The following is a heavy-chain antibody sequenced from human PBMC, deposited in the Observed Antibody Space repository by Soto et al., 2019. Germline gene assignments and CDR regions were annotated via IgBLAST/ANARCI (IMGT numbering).Heavy chain of an antibody. D-gene: IGHD2-15*01. J-gene: IGHJ4*02. CDR1: GFTFTTYG. Sequence: LVQSGAEVKKPGASVKVSCKASGFTFTTYGISWMRQAPGQGPEWMGWISLQNGDTKFAQKFQGRVTMTTDSSTNTAHMGLRNLRSDDTAVYYCARDERYCTGGSCYSEFYFHFWGQGTLVTVSS. CDR2: ISLQNGDT. CDR3: ARDERYCTGGSCYSEFYFHF. V-gene: IGHV1-18*04.